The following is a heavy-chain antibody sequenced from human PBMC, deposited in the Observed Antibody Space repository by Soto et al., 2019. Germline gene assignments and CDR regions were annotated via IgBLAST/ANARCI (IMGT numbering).Heavy chain of an antibody. CDR2: INHSGST. J-gene: IGHJ6*02. Sequence: SETLSLTCAVYGGSFSGYYWSWIRQPPGKGLEWFGEINHSGSTNYNPSLKSRVTISVDTSKNQFSLKLSSVTAADTAVYYCARGRSYYGSGSYYNVIPYYYYGMDVWGQGTTVT. V-gene: IGHV4-34*01. CDR1: GGSFSGYY. CDR3: ARGRSYYGSGSYYNVIPYYYYGMDV. D-gene: IGHD3-10*01.